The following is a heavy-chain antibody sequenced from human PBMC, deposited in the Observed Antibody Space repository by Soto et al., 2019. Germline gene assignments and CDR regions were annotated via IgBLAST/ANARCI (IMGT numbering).Heavy chain of an antibody. J-gene: IGHJ4*02. CDR2: INAGNGNT. CDR3: ARELQGLYYFDY. CDR1: GYSFTTYD. D-gene: IGHD2-15*01. V-gene: IGHV1-3*01. Sequence: GASVKVSCKASGYSFTTYDISWLRQAPGQGLEWMGWINAGNGNTKYSQKFQGRVTITRDTSASTAYMELTSLRSEDTAVYYCARELQGLYYFDYWGQGTLVTVSS.